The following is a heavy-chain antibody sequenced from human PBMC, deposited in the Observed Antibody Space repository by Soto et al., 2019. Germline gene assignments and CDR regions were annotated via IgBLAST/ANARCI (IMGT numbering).Heavy chain of an antibody. J-gene: IGHJ6*02. CDR2: IYYSGST. CDR1: GGSISSSSYY. Sequence: TSETLSLTCTVSGGSISSSSYYWGWIRQPPGKGLEWIGSIYYSGSTYYNPSLKSRVTISVDTSKNQFSLKLSSVTAADTAVYYCASPDSSKIKDDFWSGYPRYYYYHGMDVWGQGTTVTVSS. CDR3: ASPDSSKIKDDFWSGYPRYYYYHGMDV. V-gene: IGHV4-39*01. D-gene: IGHD3-3*01.